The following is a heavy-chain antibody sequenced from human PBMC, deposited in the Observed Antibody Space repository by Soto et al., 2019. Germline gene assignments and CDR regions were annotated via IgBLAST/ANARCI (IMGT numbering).Heavy chain of an antibody. CDR2: IIPIFGTA. Sequence: GASVKVSCKASGGTFSSYAISWVRQAPGQGLEWMGGIIPIFGTANYAQKFQGRVTITAGESTSTAYMELSSLRSEDTAVYYCARDSSTWIQLDYWGQGTLVTVSS. CDR3: ARDSSTWIQLDY. CDR1: GGTFSSYA. J-gene: IGHJ4*02. V-gene: IGHV1-69*13. D-gene: IGHD5-18*01.